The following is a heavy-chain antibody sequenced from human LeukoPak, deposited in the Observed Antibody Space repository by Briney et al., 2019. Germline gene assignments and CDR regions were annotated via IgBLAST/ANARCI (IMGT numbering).Heavy chain of an antibody. CDR1: GFTFSSYG. CDR2: IRYDGSNK. V-gene: IGHV3-30*02. CDR3: ARGVGDYGDYYMDV. D-gene: IGHD4-17*01. J-gene: IGHJ6*03. Sequence: GGSLRLSCAASGFTFSSYGMHWVRQAPGKGLEWVAFIRYDGSNKYYADSVKGRFTISRDNAKNSLSLQMNSLRAEDTAVYYCARGVGDYGDYYMDVWGKGTTVTVSS.